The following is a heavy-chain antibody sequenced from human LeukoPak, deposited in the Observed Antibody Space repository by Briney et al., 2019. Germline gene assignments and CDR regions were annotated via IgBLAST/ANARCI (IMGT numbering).Heavy chain of an antibody. J-gene: IGHJ5*02. CDR2: IYYSGST. CDR1: GGSISSYY. V-gene: IGHV4-59*01. D-gene: IGHD4-11*01. CDR3: AGTTVTPTARNWFDP. Sequence: SETLSLTCTVSGGSISSYYWSWIRQPPGKGLEWIGYIYYSGSTNYNPSLKSRVTISVDTSKNQFSLKLSSVTAADTAVYYCAGTTVTPTARNWFDPWGQETLVTVSS.